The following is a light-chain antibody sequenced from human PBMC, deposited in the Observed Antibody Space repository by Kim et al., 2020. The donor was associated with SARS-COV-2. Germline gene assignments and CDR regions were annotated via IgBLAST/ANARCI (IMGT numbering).Light chain of an antibody. Sequence: GTPVTISRTRSSSGNDDNYVQWYQQRQAGDPTTVINEDDQRPSGVSARFSGSIDNSSNSASLTISGLRTEDEADYYCQSYNRDNVLFGGGTQLTVL. V-gene: IGLV6-57*03. CDR3: QSYNRDNVL. J-gene: IGLJ2*01. CDR2: EDD. CDR1: SSGNDDNY.